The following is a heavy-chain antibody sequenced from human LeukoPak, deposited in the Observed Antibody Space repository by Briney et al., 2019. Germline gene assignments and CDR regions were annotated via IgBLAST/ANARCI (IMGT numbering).Heavy chain of an antibody. Sequence: SETLSLTCTVSGGSISSSSCYWSWIRQPPGKGLEWIGEINHSGNTNYNPSLKSRVTISVDTSKNQFSLKLSSVTAADTAVYYCASGARLAEYFQHWGQGTLVTVSS. D-gene: IGHD4/OR15-4a*01. V-gene: IGHV4-39*07. CDR3: ASGARLAEYFQH. J-gene: IGHJ1*01. CDR2: INHSGNT. CDR1: GGSISSSSCY.